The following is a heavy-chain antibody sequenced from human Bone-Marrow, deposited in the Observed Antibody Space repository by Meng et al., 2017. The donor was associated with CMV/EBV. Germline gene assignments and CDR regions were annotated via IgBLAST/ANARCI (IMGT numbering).Heavy chain of an antibody. CDR1: GFTFSSYS. V-gene: IGHV3-30*04. CDR3: ARELTYPIGAFDI. D-gene: IGHD4/OR15-4a*01. CDR2: ISYDGSIK. Sequence: GESLKISCAASGFTFSSYSMHWVRQAPGKGLEWVAVISYDGSIKKYADSVEGRFTISRDNSKNTLYLQMNSLRAEDTAVYYCARELTYPIGAFDIWGQGTMVTVSS. J-gene: IGHJ3*02.